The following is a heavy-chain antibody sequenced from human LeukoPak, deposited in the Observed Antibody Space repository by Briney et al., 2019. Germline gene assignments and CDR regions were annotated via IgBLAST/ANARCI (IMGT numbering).Heavy chain of an antibody. D-gene: IGHD5-18*01. CDR1: GFTFSSYS. Sequence: PGGSLRLSCAASGFTFSSYSMNWVRQAPGKGLEWVSSISSSSSTIYYADSVKGRFTISRDNAKNSLYLQMNSLRAEDTAVYYCARDSGQLWPLHGMDVWGQGTTVTVSS. CDR2: ISSSSSTI. J-gene: IGHJ6*02. V-gene: IGHV3-48*04. CDR3: ARDSGQLWPLHGMDV.